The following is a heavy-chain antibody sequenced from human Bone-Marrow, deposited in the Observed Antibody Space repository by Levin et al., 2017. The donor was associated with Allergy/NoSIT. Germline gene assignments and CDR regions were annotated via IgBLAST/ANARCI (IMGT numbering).Heavy chain of an antibody. V-gene: IGHV3-53*01. CDR1: GFSVSSHY. CDR3: ARVASSSGWTAPLDS. J-gene: IGHJ4*02. Sequence: GESLKISCAASGFSVSSHYMSWVRQAPGKGLEWVSAIVGGGITNYADSVKGRFTISRDNSKNTLFLQMNSLRPEDTAVYYCARVASSSGWTAPLDSWGQGTLVTVSS. CDR2: IVGGGIT. D-gene: IGHD6-19*01.